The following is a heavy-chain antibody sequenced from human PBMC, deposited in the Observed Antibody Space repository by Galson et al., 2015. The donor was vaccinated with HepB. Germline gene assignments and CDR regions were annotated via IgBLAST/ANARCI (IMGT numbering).Heavy chain of an antibody. CDR2: TRHRAMSYTT. D-gene: IGHD5-12*01. J-gene: IGHJ4*02. CDR1: GFTFSDHY. Sequence: SLRLSCAASGFTFSDHYMDWVRQAPGKGLEWVGRTRHRAMSYTTEYAASVKGRFIVSRDASKNSLYLQMNSLKSEDTAMYFCARISTAYDKNYFDFWGQGTLVTVSS. V-gene: IGHV3-72*01. CDR3: ARISTAYDKNYFDF.